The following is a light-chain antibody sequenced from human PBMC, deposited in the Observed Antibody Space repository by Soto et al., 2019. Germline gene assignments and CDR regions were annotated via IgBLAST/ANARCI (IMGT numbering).Light chain of an antibody. J-gene: IGKJ5*01. CDR2: AAS. Sequence: DIQMTQSPSTLSASVGDRVTMTCRASQSISSYLAWYQQKPGKAPKLLIYAASTLQSGVPSRFSGSGSGTDFTLTISSLQPEDFATYYCQQLDSYPPFGQGTRLEIK. V-gene: IGKV1-9*01. CDR3: QQLDSYPP. CDR1: QSISSY.